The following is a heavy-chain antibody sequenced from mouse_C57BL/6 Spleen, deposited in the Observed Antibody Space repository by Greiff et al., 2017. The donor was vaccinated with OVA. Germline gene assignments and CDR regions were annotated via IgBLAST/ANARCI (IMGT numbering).Heavy chain of an antibody. CDR1: GYTFTSYG. J-gene: IGHJ1*03. D-gene: IGHD4-1*01. V-gene: IGHV1-81*01. CDR3: ARWESLWYFDV. CDR2: IYPRSGNT. Sequence: QVQLKESGAELARPGASVKLSCKASGYTFTSYGISWVKQRTGQGLEWIGEIYPRSGNTYYNEKFKGKATLTADKSSSTAYMELRSLTSEDSAVYFCARWESLWYFDVWGTGTTVTVSS.